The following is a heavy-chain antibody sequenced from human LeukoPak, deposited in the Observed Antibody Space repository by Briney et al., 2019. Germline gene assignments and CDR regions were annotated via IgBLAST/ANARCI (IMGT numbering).Heavy chain of an antibody. CDR1: GGSISSYY. CDR2: IYTSGST. CDR3: ARGKEVITMLRGLKPGYYFDY. D-gene: IGHD3-10*01. Sequence: SETLSLTCTVSGGSISSYYWSWIRQPAGKGLEWIGRIYTSGSTNYNPSLKSRVTISVDTSKNQFSLKLNSVTAADTAVYYCARGKEVITMLRGLKPGYYFDYWGQGTLVTVSS. J-gene: IGHJ4*02. V-gene: IGHV4-4*07.